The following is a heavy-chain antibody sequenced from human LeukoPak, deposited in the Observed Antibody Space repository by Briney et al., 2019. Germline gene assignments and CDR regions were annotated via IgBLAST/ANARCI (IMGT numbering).Heavy chain of an antibody. D-gene: IGHD6-13*01. J-gene: IGHJ3*02. CDR1: GYSISSGYY. V-gene: IGHV4-38-2*02. Sequence: SETLSLTCTVSGYSISSGYYWGWIRQPPGKGLEWIGSIYHSGSTYYNPSLKSRVTISVDTSKNQFSLKLSSVTAADTAVYYCARLAAGDAFDIWGQGAMVTVSS. CDR3: ARLAAGDAFDI. CDR2: IYHSGST.